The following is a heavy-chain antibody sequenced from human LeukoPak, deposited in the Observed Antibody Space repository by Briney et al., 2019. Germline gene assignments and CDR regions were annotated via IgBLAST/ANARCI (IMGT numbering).Heavy chain of an antibody. V-gene: IGHV1-8*02. CDR3: ARLDGSGSYSHWFDP. D-gene: IGHD3-10*01. CDR1: GGTFSSYT. CDR2: MNPNSGNT. Sequence: ASVKVSCKASGGTFSSYTISWVRQAPGQGLEWMGWMNPNSGNTGYAQKFQGRVTMTRNTSISTAYMELSSLRSEDTAVYYCARLDGSGSYSHWFDPWGQGTLVTVSS. J-gene: IGHJ5*02.